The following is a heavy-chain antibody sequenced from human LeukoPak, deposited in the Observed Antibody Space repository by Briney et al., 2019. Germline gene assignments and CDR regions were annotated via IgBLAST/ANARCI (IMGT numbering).Heavy chain of an antibody. CDR1: GFTFSSYG. V-gene: IGHV3-33*01. Sequence: GGSLRLSCAASGFTFSSYGVHWVRQAPGKGLEWVAVTWYDGSNKYYADSVKGRFTISRDNSKNTLYLQMNSLRAEDTAVYYCARGSAAAVAGTGEDFDYWGQGTLVTVPS. D-gene: IGHD6-19*01. CDR2: TWYDGSNK. J-gene: IGHJ4*02. CDR3: ARGSAAAVAGTGEDFDY.